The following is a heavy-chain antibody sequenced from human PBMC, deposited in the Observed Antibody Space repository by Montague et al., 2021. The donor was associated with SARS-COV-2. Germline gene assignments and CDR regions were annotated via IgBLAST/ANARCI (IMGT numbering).Heavy chain of an antibody. D-gene: IGHD1-26*01. CDR2: ISGSGGST. Sequence: SLRLSCAASGFTFSSYAMSWVRQAPGKGLEWVSAISGSGGSTYYADSVKGRFTISRGNSKNTLYLQMNSLRAEDTAVYYCSKDHGGSFHYWGQGTLVTVSS. V-gene: IGHV3-23*01. CDR1: GFTFSSYA. CDR3: SKDHGGSFHY. J-gene: IGHJ4*02.